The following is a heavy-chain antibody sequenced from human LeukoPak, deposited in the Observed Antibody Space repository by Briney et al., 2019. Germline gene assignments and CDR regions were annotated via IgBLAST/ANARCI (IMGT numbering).Heavy chain of an antibody. D-gene: IGHD6-19*01. Sequence: GGSLRLSCTASGFTFGDYAMSWVRQAPGKGLEWVGFIRSKAYGGTTEYAASVKGRFTISRDDSKSIAYLQMNSLKTEDTAVYYCTRGTRYSSGWDQYFDYWGQGTLVTVSS. CDR2: IRSKAYGGTT. CDR3: TRGTRYSSGWDQYFDY. J-gene: IGHJ4*02. CDR1: GFTFGDYA. V-gene: IGHV3-49*04.